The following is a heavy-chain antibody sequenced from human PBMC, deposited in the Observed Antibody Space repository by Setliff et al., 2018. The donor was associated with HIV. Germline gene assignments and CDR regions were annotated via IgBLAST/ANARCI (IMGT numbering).Heavy chain of an antibody. CDR1: GGSISIYY. CDR3: ARDREVGAPYYYYGMDV. CDR2: IYYSGST. J-gene: IGHJ6*02. D-gene: IGHD1-26*01. V-gene: IGHV4-59*01. Sequence: SETLSLTCTVSGGSISIYYWSWIRQPPGKGLEWIGYIYYSGSTNYNPSLKSRVTISVDTSKNQFSLKLSSVTAADTAVYYCARDREVGAPYYYYGMDVWGQGTTVTV.